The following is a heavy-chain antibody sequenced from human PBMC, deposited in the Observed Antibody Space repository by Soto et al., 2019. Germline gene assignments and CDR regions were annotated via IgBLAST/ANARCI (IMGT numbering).Heavy chain of an antibody. V-gene: IGHV3-33*01. J-gene: IGHJ6*02. Sequence: GGSLRLSCAASGFTFSSYGMHWVRQAPGKGLEWVAVIWYDGSNKYYADSVKGRFTISRDKSKNTLYLQMNSLRAEDTAVYYCARYPGLLAASQDGMDVWGQRSRVTVCS. CDR3: ARYPGLLAASQDGMDV. CDR2: IWYDGSNK. D-gene: IGHD6-13*01. CDR1: GFTFSSYG.